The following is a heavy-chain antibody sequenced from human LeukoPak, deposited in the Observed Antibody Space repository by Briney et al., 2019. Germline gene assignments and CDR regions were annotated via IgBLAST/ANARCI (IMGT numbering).Heavy chain of an antibody. CDR2: VSGSGGNT. D-gene: IGHD1-26*01. V-gene: IGHV3-23*01. Sequence: PGGSLRLSCAASGFTFSSYSMNWVRQAPGKGLEWVSGVSGSGGNTYYAGSVKGRFTISRDNSKNTLDLQMNSLRADDTAVYYCAKAGSIRFDYWGQGTLVTVSS. J-gene: IGHJ4*02. CDR1: GFTFSSYS. CDR3: AKAGSIRFDY.